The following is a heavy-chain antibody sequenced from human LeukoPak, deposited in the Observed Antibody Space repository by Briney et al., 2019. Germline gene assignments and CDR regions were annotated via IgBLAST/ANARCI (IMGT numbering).Heavy chain of an antibody. D-gene: IGHD1-26*01. Sequence: SETLSLTCTVSGGSISSYYWSWIRQPPGKGLEWIGYLYYSGSTNYNPSLKSRVTISVDTSKNQFSLKLSSVTAADTAVYYCARLFHPALSGNYPFDYWGQGTLVTVSS. J-gene: IGHJ4*02. CDR2: LYYSGST. V-gene: IGHV4-59*01. CDR1: GGSISSYY. CDR3: ARLFHPALSGNYPFDY.